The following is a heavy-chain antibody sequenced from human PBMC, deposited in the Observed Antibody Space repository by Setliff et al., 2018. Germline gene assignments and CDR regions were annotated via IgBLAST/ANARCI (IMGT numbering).Heavy chain of an antibody. D-gene: IGHD2-2*01. J-gene: IGHJ3*01. CDR2: ISTYTGKT. CDR3: ARFGGSCSSSSCYASDL. V-gene: IGHV1-18*01. Sequence: ASVKVSCKASGYIFTTYGFNWVRQAPGQGLEWMGMISTYTGKTTDAQKFQGRVTMTTDTSTGTGYMELRSLRSDDTAVYFCARFGGSCSSSSCYASDLWGQGTRVTVSS. CDR1: GYIFTTYG.